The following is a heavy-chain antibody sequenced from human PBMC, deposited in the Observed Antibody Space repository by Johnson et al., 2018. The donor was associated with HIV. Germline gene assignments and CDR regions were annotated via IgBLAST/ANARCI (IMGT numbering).Heavy chain of an antibody. D-gene: IGHD3-10*01. CDR3: AREGKDAFDI. V-gene: IGHV3-30*03. CDR2: ISYDGSVK. Sequence: QVQLVESGGGVVQPGRSLRLSCVASGFTFRNYGMHWVRQAPGKGLEWVAVISYDGSVKYYADAVKGRFTISRDNSKNTLYLQMNSLRAEDTAVYYCAREGKDAFDIWGQGTMVTVSS. J-gene: IGHJ3*02. CDR1: GFTFRNYG.